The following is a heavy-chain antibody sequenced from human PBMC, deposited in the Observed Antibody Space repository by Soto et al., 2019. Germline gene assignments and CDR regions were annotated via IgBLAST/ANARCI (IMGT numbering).Heavy chain of an antibody. J-gene: IGHJ3*02. CDR2: ISGSGGST. CDR1: GFTFSSYA. D-gene: IGHD3-9*01. Sequence: SGGSLRLSCAASGFTFSSYAMSWVRQAPGKGLEWVSAISGSGGSTYYADSVKGRFTISRDNSKNTLYLQMNSLRAEDTAVYYCAKGHYDILTGYHDAFDIWGQGTMVTVSS. V-gene: IGHV3-23*01. CDR3: AKGHYDILTGYHDAFDI.